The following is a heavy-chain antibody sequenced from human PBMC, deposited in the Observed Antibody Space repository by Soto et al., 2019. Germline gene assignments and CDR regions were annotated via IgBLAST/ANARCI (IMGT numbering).Heavy chain of an antibody. D-gene: IGHD2-21*02. CDR2: IIPILGIA. CDR3: ARSIVVVTALDY. Sequence: SVKASCKASGGTFSSYTISWVRQAPGQGLEWMGRIIPILGIANYAQKFQGRVTITADKSTSTAYMELSSLRSEDAAVYYCARSIVVVTALDYWGQGTLVTVSS. CDR1: GGTFSSYT. J-gene: IGHJ4*02. V-gene: IGHV1-69*02.